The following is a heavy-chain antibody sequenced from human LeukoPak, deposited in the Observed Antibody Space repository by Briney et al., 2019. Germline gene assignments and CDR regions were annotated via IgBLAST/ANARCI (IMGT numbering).Heavy chain of an antibody. CDR1: GYNFTTFW. J-gene: IGHJ4*02. CDR3: ARRTHDSSGYYHDY. V-gene: IGHV5-51*01. Sequence: GESLKISCKTSGYNFTTFWIGWVRQMSGKGLEWMGIIYPGDSDTRYSPSFQGQVTISADKSISTAYLQWSSLKASDTAMYYCARRTHDSSGYYHDYWGQGTLVTVSS. CDR2: IYPGDSDT. D-gene: IGHD3-22*01.